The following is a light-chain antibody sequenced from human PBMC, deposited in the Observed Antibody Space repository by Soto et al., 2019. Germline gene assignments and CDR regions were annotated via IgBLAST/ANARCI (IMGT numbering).Light chain of an antibody. Sequence: QSALTQPASVSRSPGQSITISCTGTSSDVGGYNYVSWYQQHPGKAPKLMIYEVSNRPSGVSNRFSGSKSGNTASLTISGLQAEDEADYYCSSYTSSSTLLVFGGGTQLTVL. V-gene: IGLV2-14*01. CDR1: SSDVGGYNY. J-gene: IGLJ2*01. CDR2: EVS. CDR3: SSYTSSSTLLV.